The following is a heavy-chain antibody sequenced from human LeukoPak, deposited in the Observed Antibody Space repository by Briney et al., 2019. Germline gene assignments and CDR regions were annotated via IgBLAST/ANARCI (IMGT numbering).Heavy chain of an antibody. V-gene: IGHV4-39*07. J-gene: IGHJ5*02. D-gene: IGHD1-1*01. CDR3: ARSGRLTWTTT. Sequence: SETLSLTCTVSGGSISSSSYYWGWIRQPPGKGLEWIGSIYYSGSTYYNPSLKSRVTISVDTSKNQFSLKLSSVTAADTAVYYCARSGRLTWTTTWGQGTLVTVSS. CDR1: GGSISSSSYY. CDR2: IYYSGST.